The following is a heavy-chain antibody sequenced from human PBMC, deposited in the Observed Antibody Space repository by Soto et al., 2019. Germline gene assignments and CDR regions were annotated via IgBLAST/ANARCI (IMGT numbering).Heavy chain of an antibody. V-gene: IGHV3-48*03. D-gene: IGHD6-6*01. Sequence: PGGSLRLSCAASGFTFSSYEMNWVRQAPGKGLEWVSYISSSGSTIYYADSVKGRFTISRDNAKNSLYLQMNSLRAEDTAVYYCARDLRGSSNNYYYYGMDVWGQGTTVTVSS. CDR3: ARDLRGSSNNYYYYGMDV. CDR1: GFTFSSYE. J-gene: IGHJ6*02. CDR2: ISSSGSTI.